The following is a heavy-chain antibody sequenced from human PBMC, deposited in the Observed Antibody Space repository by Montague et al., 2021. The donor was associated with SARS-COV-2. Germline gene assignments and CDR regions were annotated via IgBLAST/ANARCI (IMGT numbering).Heavy chain of an antibody. V-gene: IGHV2-5*01. Sequence: PALVKPTQTLTLTCTFSGFSLISDGVGVGWIRQPPGKALEWLALIFWNDDKRYNSSLKNRLTVTKDTSKNQVVLTMTNMDPLDTGTYHCAHSPLFSSLGDFDSWGQGTLVTVAS. CDR1: GFSLISDGVG. CDR3: AHSPLFSSLGDFDS. J-gene: IGHJ4*02. D-gene: IGHD7-27*01. CDR2: IFWNDDK.